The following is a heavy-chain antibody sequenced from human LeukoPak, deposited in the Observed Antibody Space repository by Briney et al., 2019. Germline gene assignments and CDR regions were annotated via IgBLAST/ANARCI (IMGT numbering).Heavy chain of an antibody. CDR2: IRSKAYGGTT. CDR1: GFTFGDYA. D-gene: IGHD5-24*01. CDR3: TREGRRRWLQFDY. Sequence: GGSLRLSCTASGFTFGDYAMSWFRQAPGKGLEWVGFIRSKAYGGTTEYAASVKGRFTISRDDSKSIAYLQMNSLKTEDTAVYYCTREGRRRWLQFDYWGQGTLVTVSS. J-gene: IGHJ4*02. V-gene: IGHV3-49*03.